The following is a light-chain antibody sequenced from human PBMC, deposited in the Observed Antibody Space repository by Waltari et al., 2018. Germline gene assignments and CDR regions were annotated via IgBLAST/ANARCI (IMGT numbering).Light chain of an antibody. Sequence: HMTQSPSSVSASVGDRVTISCRASQGLSTWLAWYQQKPGRAPKLLIHTSSILQSGVPSRFSGSGSVTDFTLTISSLQPEDVATYYCQQANSFPWTFGQGTRVDIK. J-gene: IGKJ1*01. CDR3: QQANSFPWT. CDR1: QGLSTW. CDR2: TSS. V-gene: IGKV1-12*01.